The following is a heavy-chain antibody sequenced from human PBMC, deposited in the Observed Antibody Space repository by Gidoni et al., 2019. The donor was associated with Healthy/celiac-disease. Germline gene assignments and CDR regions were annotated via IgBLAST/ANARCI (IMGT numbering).Heavy chain of an antibody. CDR3: AKLSGGHGGAFDI. J-gene: IGHJ3*02. V-gene: IGHV3-23*01. CDR1: GLTFSSYA. Sequence: EVQLLESGGGLVQPGGSLRLSCAASGLTFSSYAMSWVRQAPGKGLEWVSAISGSGGSTYDADSVKGRFTISRDNSKNTLYLQMNSLRAEDTAVYYCAKLSGGHGGAFDIWGQGTMVTVSS. CDR2: ISGSGGST. D-gene: IGHD1-26*01.